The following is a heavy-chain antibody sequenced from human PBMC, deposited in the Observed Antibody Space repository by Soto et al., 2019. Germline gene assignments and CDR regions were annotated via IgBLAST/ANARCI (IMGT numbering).Heavy chain of an antibody. Sequence: GGSLRLSCAASGFSFDCYAMNWVRQPPGKGLEWVSGISWNSGNIDYADSVKGRFTISRDNAKNSLYLQMNSLRAEDTALYYCVKASTYSSSQGWFDPWGQGTLVTVLL. J-gene: IGHJ5*02. CDR1: GFSFDCYA. D-gene: IGHD6-6*01. CDR3: VKASTYSSSQGWFDP. CDR2: ISWNSGNI. V-gene: IGHV3-9*01.